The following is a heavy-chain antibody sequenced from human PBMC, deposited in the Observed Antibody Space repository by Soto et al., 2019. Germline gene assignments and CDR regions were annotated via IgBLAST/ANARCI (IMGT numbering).Heavy chain of an antibody. CDR2: INPNSGGT. J-gene: IGHJ4*02. V-gene: IGHV1-2*02. CDR1: VYTFTGYY. Sequence: GXSVKVSCKASVYTFTGYYMHWVRQAPGQGLEWMGWINPNSGGTNYAQKFQGRVTMTRDTSISTAYMELSRLRSDDTAVYYCARGRDYDYVWGSYRSHPYFDYWGRGTLVTVSS. D-gene: IGHD3-16*02. CDR3: ARGRDYDYVWGSYRSHPYFDY.